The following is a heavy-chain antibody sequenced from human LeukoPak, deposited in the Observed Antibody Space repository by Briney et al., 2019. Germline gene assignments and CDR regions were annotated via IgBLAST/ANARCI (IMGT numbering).Heavy chain of an antibody. D-gene: IGHD3-22*01. CDR3: TTVGSDRSGYHYWYFDL. J-gene: IGHJ2*01. CDR2: IKSKIDSGTT. CDR1: GFTFSDSY. V-gene: IGHV3-15*01. Sequence: TGGSLRLSCAASGFTFSDSYMTWVRRAPGKGLEWVGRIKSKIDSGTTDYAAPVKGIFIISKDDSKNTLYLQMNSLKTEDTAMYYCTTVGSDRSGYHYWYFDLWGRGTLVTVSS.